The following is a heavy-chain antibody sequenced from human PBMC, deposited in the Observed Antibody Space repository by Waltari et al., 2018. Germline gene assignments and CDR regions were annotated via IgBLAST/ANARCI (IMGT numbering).Heavy chain of an antibody. CDR2: MSYLGAT. Sequence: QLQLQESGPGLVKPSGTLSLTCSVSGGSITNTKHSWGWIRQPPGQGLEWIGTMSYLGATYSSPSLKSRVTISRDTSTNQLSLKLGSVTAADTAMYYCATYIGSSVGTAAFDVWGQGTMVTVSS. J-gene: IGHJ3*01. CDR3: ATYIGSSVGTAAFDV. D-gene: IGHD5-12*01. CDR1: GGSITNTKHS. V-gene: IGHV4-39*01.